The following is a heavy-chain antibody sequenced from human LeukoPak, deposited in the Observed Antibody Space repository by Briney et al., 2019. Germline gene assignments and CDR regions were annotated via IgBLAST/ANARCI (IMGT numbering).Heavy chain of an antibody. Sequence: GRSLRLSCAASGFTFSSYAMHWVRQAPGKGLEWVAVISYDGSNKYYADSVKGRFTISRDNSKNTLYLQMNSLRAEDTAVYYCARDLPTSGYHPFDYWGQGTLVTVSS. CDR3: ARDLPTSGYHPFDY. J-gene: IGHJ4*02. D-gene: IGHD3-22*01. V-gene: IGHV3-30*04. CDR1: GFTFSSYA. CDR2: ISYDGSNK.